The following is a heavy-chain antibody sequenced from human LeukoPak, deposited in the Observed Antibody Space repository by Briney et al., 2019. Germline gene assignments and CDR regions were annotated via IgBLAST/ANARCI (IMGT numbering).Heavy chain of an antibody. CDR2: ISWNSGSI. J-gene: IGHJ4*02. CDR1: GFAFDDYA. CDR3: AKDGVESSGWYDY. V-gene: IGHV3-9*01. Sequence: GGSLRLSCAASGFAFDDYAMHWVRQAPGKGLEWVSGISWNSGSIGYADSVKGRFTISRDNAKNSLYLQMNSLRAEDTALYYCAKDGVESSGWYDYWGQGTLVTVSS. D-gene: IGHD6-19*01.